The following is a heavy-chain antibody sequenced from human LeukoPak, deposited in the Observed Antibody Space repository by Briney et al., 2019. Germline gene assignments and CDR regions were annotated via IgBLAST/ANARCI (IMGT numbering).Heavy chain of an antibody. Sequence: GGSLRLSCAASGFTFSSYWMSWVRQAPGKGLEWVANIKQDGSEKYYVDSVKGRFTISRDNAKNSLYLQMNSLRAEDTAAYYCARGVTTSQIDYWGQGTLVTVSS. V-gene: IGHV3-7*03. CDR2: IKQDGSEK. CDR3: ARGVTTSQIDY. CDR1: GFTFSSYW. J-gene: IGHJ4*02. D-gene: IGHD4-17*01.